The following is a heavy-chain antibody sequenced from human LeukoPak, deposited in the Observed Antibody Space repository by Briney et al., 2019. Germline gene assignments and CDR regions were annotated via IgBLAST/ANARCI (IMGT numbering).Heavy chain of an antibody. CDR3: ARVLCSSTSCSSSPWFDP. Sequence: GASVKVSCKASRGTFSSYAISWVRQAPGQGLEWMGGIISIFGTANYAQKFQGRVTITADESTSTAYMELSSLRSEDTAVYYRARVLCSSTSCSSSPWFDPWGQGTLVTVSS. J-gene: IGHJ5*02. CDR2: IISIFGTA. CDR1: RGTFSSYA. V-gene: IGHV1-69*13. D-gene: IGHD2-2*01.